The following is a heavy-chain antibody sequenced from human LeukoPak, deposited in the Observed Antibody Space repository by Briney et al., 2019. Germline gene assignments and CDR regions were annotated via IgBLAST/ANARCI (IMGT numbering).Heavy chain of an antibody. V-gene: IGHV4-39*01. J-gene: IGHJ6*02. CDR3: ATLTTVTTYLDYYYYGMDV. Sequence: PSETLSLTCTVSGGSIGSSSYYWGWIRQPPGKGLEWIGSIYYSGSTYYNPSLKSRVTISVDTSKNQFSLKLSSVTAADTAVYYCATLTTVTTYLDYYYYGMDVWGQGTTVTVSS. CDR1: GGSIGSSSYY. CDR2: IYYSGST. D-gene: IGHD4-4*01.